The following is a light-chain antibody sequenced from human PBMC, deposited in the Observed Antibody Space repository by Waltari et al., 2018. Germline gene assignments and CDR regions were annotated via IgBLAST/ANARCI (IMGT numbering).Light chain of an antibody. CDR3: QQYYATPPWT. J-gene: IGKJ1*01. Sequence: EIVLTQSPATLSLSPGEKATLSCRASQSISKYLAWYQQKPGQAPRLLIHDASNRPTDSPARFSGSGAGTDFTLTISSLEPEDFAVYYCQQYYATPPWTFGQGTKVEIK. V-gene: IGKV3D-11*02. CDR2: DAS. CDR1: QSISKY.